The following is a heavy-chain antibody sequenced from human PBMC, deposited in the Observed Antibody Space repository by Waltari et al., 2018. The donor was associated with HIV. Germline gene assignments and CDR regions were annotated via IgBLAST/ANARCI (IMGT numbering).Heavy chain of an antibody. CDR3: ARGGPSSTSWYMWFDP. Sequence: QVRLVESGGGVVQPGRALRLSCATSGFIFSNYEIHWVRQAPGKGLEWVAIMWYDGSVKNYADSVKGRFTISRDNSQNTAYLQMNTLRVDDTAIYYCARGGPSSTSWYMWFDPWGQGTLVTVSS. CDR1: GFIFSNYE. J-gene: IGHJ5*02. CDR2: MWYDGSVK. V-gene: IGHV3-33*01. D-gene: IGHD2-2*01.